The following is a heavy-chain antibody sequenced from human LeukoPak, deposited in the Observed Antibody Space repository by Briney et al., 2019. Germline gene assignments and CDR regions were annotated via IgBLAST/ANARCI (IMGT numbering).Heavy chain of an antibody. D-gene: IGHD7-27*01. CDR2: MNPNSGNT. Sequence: ASVKVSCKASGYTFTSYDINWVRQATGQGLEWMGWMNPNSGNTGYAQKFQGRVTITRNTSISTAYMELSGLTSEDTAMYYCARNWGDFDPWGQGTLVTVSS. CDR1: GYTFTSYD. CDR3: ARNWGDFDP. J-gene: IGHJ5*02. V-gene: IGHV1-8*03.